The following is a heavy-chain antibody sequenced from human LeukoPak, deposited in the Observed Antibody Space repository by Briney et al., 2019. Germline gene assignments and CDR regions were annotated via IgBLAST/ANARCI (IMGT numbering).Heavy chain of an antibody. Sequence: GGSLRLSCAASGFTFSSYGMPWVRQAPGKGLEWVAFIRYDGSKKYYADSVKGRFTISRDNSKNTLYLQMNSLRAEDTAVYYCAKGGTGYYPRSRFDYWGQGTLVTVSS. V-gene: IGHV3-30*02. CDR2: IRYDGSKK. D-gene: IGHD3/OR15-3a*01. J-gene: IGHJ4*02. CDR3: AKGGTGYYPRSRFDY. CDR1: GFTFSSYG.